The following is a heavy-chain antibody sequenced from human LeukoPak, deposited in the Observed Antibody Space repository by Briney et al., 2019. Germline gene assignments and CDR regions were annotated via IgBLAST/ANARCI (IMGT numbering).Heavy chain of an antibody. CDR1: GGTFSSYA. V-gene: IGHV1-69*13. Sequence: SVKVSCKASGGTFSSYAISWVRQAPGQGLEWMGGIIPIFGTANYAQKFQGRVTITADESTSTAYMELSSLRSEDTAVYYCARSETDDFYYYGMDVWGKGTTVTVSS. CDR2: IIPIFGTA. J-gene: IGHJ6*04. CDR3: ARSETDDFYYYGMDV.